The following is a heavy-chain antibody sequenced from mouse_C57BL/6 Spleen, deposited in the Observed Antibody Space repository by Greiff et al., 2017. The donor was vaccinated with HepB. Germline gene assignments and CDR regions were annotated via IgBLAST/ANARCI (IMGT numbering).Heavy chain of an antibody. V-gene: IGHV1-54*01. CDR2: INPGSGGT. CDR3: ARGGSSYGYYFDY. CDR1: GYAFTNYL. Sequence: VQLQQSGAELVRPGTSVKVSCKASGYAFTNYLIEWVKQRPGQGLEWIGVINPGSGGTNYNEKFKGKATLTADKSSSTAYMQLSSLTSEDSAVYFCARGGSSYGYYFDYGGQGTTLTVSS. D-gene: IGHD1-1*01. J-gene: IGHJ2*01.